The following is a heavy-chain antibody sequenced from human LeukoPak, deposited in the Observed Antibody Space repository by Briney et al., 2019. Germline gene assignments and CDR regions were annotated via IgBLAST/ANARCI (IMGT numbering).Heavy chain of an antibody. V-gene: IGHV3-11*04. CDR2: ISSSGSTI. J-gene: IGHJ6*02. Sequence: GALRLSCAASGFTFSDYYMSWIRQAPGKGLEWVSYISSSGSTIYYADSVKGRFTISRDNAKNSLYLQMNSLRAEDTAVYYCAREFVSTGYYGMDVWGQGTTVTVSS. CDR3: AREFVSTGYYGMDV. CDR1: GFTFSDYY. D-gene: IGHD1-14*01.